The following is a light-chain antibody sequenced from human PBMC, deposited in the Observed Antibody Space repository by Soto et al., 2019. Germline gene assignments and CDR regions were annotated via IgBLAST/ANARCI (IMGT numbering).Light chain of an antibody. V-gene: IGLV1-44*01. CDR1: SSNIGVNT. CDR3: ASWDDSLNGVV. Sequence: QAVVTQPPSASGTPGQGVTISCSGSSSNIGVNTVNWYQQLPGTAPKLLIYSNNLRPSGVPDRFSGSKSGTSASLAISGLQSEDEAYYHCASWDDSLNGVVFGGGTKVTVL. J-gene: IGLJ2*01. CDR2: SNN.